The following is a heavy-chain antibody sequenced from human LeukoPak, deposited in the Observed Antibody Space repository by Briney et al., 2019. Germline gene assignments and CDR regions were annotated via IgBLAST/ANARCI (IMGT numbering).Heavy chain of an antibody. V-gene: IGHV3-23*01. D-gene: IGHD1-26*01. J-gene: IGHJ4*02. CDR3: AKDKQWAFDY. CDR1: GLTFAIYG. Sequence: GGSLSLSCSASGLTFAIYGMSWIRQAPGGGLEWVSAISANGRTPYYADSVKGRFTISRDNSVNTLFLQMNSLRAEDTAVYYCAKDKQWAFDYWGQGTLVTVSS. CDR2: ISANGRTP.